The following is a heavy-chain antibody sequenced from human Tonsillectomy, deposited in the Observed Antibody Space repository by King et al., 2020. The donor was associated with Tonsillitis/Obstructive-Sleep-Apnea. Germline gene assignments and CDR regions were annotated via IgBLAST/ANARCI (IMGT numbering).Heavy chain of an antibody. Sequence: VQLVQSGGGVVQPGRSLRLSCAASGFTFSSYAMIWVRQAPGKGLEWVAVISFDGSNKYYADSVKGRFTISRENSKNTLFLQMNSLRVEDTAVYYCARGWGGNFEYWGKGTLVTVSS. D-gene: IGHD3-10*01. V-gene: IGHV3-30*04. J-gene: IGHJ4*02. CDR2: ISFDGSNK. CDR3: ARGWGGNFEY. CDR1: GFTFSSYA.